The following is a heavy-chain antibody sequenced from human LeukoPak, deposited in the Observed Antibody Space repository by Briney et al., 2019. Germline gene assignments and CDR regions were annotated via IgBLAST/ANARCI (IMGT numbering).Heavy chain of an antibody. CDR1: GFTFSSYA. V-gene: IGHV3-23*01. CDR2: ISGSGGST. D-gene: IGHD4-17*01. Sequence: GGSLSLSCAASGFTFSSYAMSWGRQAPGKGLEWVSAISGSGGSTYYADSVKGRFTISRDNSKNTLYLQMNSLRAEDTAVYYCTLLDAVTTDYWGQGTLVTVSS. J-gene: IGHJ4*02. CDR3: TLLDAVTTDY.